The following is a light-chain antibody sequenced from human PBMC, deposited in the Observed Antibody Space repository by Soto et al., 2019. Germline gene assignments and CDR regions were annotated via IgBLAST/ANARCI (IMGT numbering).Light chain of an antibody. Sequence: QSVLTQPPSASGSPGQSVTISCTGTSSDVGGYNYVSWYQQHPGKAPKLMIHEVSKRPSGVPDRFSGSKSGNTASLTVSGLQAEDEADYYCSSYVGSNKYVFGTGTKLTVL. V-gene: IGLV2-8*01. CDR3: SSYVGSNKYV. CDR1: SSDVGGYNY. CDR2: EVS. J-gene: IGLJ1*01.